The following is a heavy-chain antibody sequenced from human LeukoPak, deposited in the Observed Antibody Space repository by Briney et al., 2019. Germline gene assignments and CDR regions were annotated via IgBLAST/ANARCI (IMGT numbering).Heavy chain of an antibody. D-gene: IGHD1-14*01. Sequence: PSETLSLTCTVSGGSISSSSCYWGWIRQPPGKGLEWIGSIYYSGSTYYNPSLKSRVTISVDTSKNQFSLKLSSVTAADTAVYYCARLFSGRTNWFDPWGQGTLVTVSS. V-gene: IGHV4-39*01. CDR1: GGSISSSSCY. J-gene: IGHJ5*02. CDR2: IYYSGST. CDR3: ARLFSGRTNWFDP.